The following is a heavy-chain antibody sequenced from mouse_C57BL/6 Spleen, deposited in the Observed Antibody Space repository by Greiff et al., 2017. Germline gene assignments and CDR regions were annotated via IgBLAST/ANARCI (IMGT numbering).Heavy chain of an antibody. CDR3: ARGDGRVFDY. D-gene: IGHD1-1*01. V-gene: IGHV1-52*01. CDR1: GYTFTSYW. J-gene: IGHJ2*01. CDR2: IDPSDSET. Sequence: QVQLQQPGAELVRPGSSVTLSCKASGYTFTSYWMHWVKQRPIQGLEWIGNIDPSDSETHYNQKFKDKATLTVDKSSSTAYMQLSSLTSEDSAVYYCARGDGRVFDYWGQGTTLTVSS.